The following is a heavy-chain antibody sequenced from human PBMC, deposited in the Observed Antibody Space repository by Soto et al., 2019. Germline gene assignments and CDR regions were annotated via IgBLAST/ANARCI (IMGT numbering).Heavy chain of an antibody. CDR1: GYTFTGKN. Sequence: QVQLVQSGAEMEKPGAAMKVSCKASGYTFTGKNMHWVRQAPGQGLEWMGWINPGSGGTNYAQKFQGRVTMTRDTSISTAYMELISMTSDDTAVYYCARGVGSSWFDPWGQGTLVTVSS. J-gene: IGHJ5*02. CDR3: ARGVGSSWFDP. D-gene: IGHD6-25*01. CDR2: INPGSGGT. V-gene: IGHV1-2*02.